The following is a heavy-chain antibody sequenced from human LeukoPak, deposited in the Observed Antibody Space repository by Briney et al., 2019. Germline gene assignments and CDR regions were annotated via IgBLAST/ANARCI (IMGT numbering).Heavy chain of an antibody. CDR2: INTDGSST. CDR3: ARMLVVGVTRQIDC. CDR1: GFTFSSYW. V-gene: IGHV3-74*01. J-gene: IGHJ4*02. Sequence: GESLKISCAASGFTFSSYWMHWVRQAPGKGLVWVSRINTDGSSTTYADSVKGRFTISRDNAKNTLYLQMNSLRAEDTAVYYCARMLVVGVTRQIDCWGQGTLVTVSS. D-gene: IGHD2-15*01.